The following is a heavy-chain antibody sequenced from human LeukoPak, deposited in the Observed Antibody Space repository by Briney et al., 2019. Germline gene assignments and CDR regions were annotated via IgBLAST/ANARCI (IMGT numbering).Heavy chain of an antibody. V-gene: IGHV1-69*13. J-gene: IGHJ4*02. CDR2: VIPIFGTA. CDR3: ARLEGTYGSDDY. D-gene: IGHD3-10*01. Sequence: SVKVSCKASGGTFSSYAISWVRQAPGQGLEWMGGVIPIFGTANYAQKFQGRVTITADESTSTAYMELSSLRSEDTAVYYCARLEGTYGSDDYWGQGTLVTVSS. CDR1: GGTFSSYA.